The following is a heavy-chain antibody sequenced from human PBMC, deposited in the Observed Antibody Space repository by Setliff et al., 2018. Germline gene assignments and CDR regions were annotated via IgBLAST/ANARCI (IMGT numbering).Heavy chain of an antibody. CDR2: ISTYTGKT. J-gene: IGHJ3*01. V-gene: IGHV1-18*01. Sequence: ASVKVSCKASGYTFSTYGINWVRQAPGQGPEWMGMISTYTGKTSYAQKFQGRVTMTTDTSTGTGYMELRGLRSGDTAVYFCARFGGSCSSSSCYASDLWGQGTMVTVS. CDR3: ARFGGSCSSSSCYASDL. CDR1: GYTFSTYG. D-gene: IGHD2-2*01.